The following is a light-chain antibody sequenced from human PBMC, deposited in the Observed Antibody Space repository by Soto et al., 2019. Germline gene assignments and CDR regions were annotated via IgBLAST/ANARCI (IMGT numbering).Light chain of an antibody. CDR3: QQYAKWPGT. V-gene: IGKV3-15*01. CDR1: QSVSSK. CDR2: GVS. J-gene: IGKJ1*01. Sequence: EIVMTQSPATLSVSPGERATLSCRASQSVSSKLAWFQQNPCQAPRRLMYGVSTRAPGIPARFSGSGSGTEFTLTHSSLQSEDFAVYYCQQYAKWPGTFGQGTKVEI.